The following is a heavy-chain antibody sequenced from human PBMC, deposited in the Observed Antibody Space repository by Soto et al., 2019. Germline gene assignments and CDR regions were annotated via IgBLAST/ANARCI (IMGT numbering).Heavy chain of an antibody. CDR3: ARQIYDSDTGPNFQYYFDS. D-gene: IGHD3-22*01. CDR1: GRSFAGYW. J-gene: IGHJ4*02. Sequence: GDCLTMSCTRAGRSFAGYWITWVRQKPGKGLEWMGRIDPSDSQTYYSPSFRGHVTISVTKSITTVFLQWSSLRASDTAMYYCARQIYDSDTGPNFQYYFDSWGQGTPVTVSS. V-gene: IGHV5-10-1*01. CDR2: IDPSDSQT.